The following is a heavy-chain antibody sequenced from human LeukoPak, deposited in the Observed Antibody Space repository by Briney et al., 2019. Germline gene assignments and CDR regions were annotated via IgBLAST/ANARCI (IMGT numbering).Heavy chain of an antibody. CDR1: GFXFSSYW. V-gene: IGHV3-7*04. CDR3: ARAVSNGFDI. J-gene: IGHJ3*02. Sequence: GGSLRLSCAASGFXFSSYWISWVRQAPGKGLEWVAIIKQDGSEKYYVDSVKGRFTISRDNAKNSLFLQMNSLRAEDTAVFYCARAVSNGFDIWGQGTMVTVSS. D-gene: IGHD1-14*01. CDR2: IKQDGSEK.